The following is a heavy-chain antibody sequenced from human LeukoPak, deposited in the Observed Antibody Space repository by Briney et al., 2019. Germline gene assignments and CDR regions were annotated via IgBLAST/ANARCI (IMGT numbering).Heavy chain of an antibody. Sequence: SETLSLTCTVSGGSISSYYWSWIRQPPGKGLEWIGYIYYSGSTNYNPSLKSRVTISVDTSKNQFSLKLSSVTAADTAVYYCARHERPYYGMDVWGQGTTVTVSS. CDR2: IYYSGST. CDR3: ARHERPYYGMDV. J-gene: IGHJ6*02. CDR1: GGSISSYY. V-gene: IGHV4-59*08.